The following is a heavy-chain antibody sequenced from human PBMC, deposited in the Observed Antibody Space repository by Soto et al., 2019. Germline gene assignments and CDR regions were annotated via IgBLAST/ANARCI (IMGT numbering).Heavy chain of an antibody. CDR2: IIPIFGTA. CDR1: GGTFSSYA. D-gene: IGHD4-17*01. CDR3: ARELATVTETNYYYYGMDV. V-gene: IGHV1-69*01. Sequence: QVQLVQSGAEVKKPGSSVKVSCKASGGTFSSYAMSWVRQAPGQGLEWMGGIIPIFGTANYAQKFQGRVTITADESTSTAYMELSSLRSEDTAVYYCARELATVTETNYYYYGMDVWGQGTTVTVSS. J-gene: IGHJ6*02.